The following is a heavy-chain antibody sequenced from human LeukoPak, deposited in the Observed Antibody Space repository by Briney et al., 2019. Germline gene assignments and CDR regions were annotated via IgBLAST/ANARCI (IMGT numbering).Heavy chain of an antibody. CDR1: GFTFSSYE. J-gene: IGHJ4*02. CDR3: ASHIEWYFDY. Sequence: GGSLRLSCAASGFTFSSYEMNWVRQAPGKGLEWVSYISSSGSTIYYADSVKGRFTISRDNSKNTLYLQMNSLRAEDTAVYYCASHIEWYFDYWGQGTLVTVSS. CDR2: ISSSGSTI. V-gene: IGHV3-48*03. D-gene: IGHD2-21*01.